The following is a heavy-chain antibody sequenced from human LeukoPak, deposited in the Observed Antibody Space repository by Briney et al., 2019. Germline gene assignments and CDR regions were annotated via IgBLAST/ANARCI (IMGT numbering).Heavy chain of an antibody. J-gene: IGHJ3*02. CDR3: ARDPGDAFDI. CDR2: ISSSGSTI. CDR1: GFTFSSYE. Sequence: GGSLRLSCAASGFTFSSYEMNWVRQAPGKGLEWVSYISSSGSTIYYADYVKGRFTISRDNAKNSLYLQMNSLRAEDTAVYYCARDPGDAFDIWGQGTMVTVSS. D-gene: IGHD7-27*01. V-gene: IGHV3-48*03.